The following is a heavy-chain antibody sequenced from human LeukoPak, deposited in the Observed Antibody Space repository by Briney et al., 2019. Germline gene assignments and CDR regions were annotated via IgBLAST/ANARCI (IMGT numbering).Heavy chain of an antibody. J-gene: IGHJ6*03. CDR3: ARGYCSSTSCYTDSYYYYYMDV. CDR2: IIPIFGTA. CDR1: GYTFTSYG. D-gene: IGHD2-2*02. Sequence: ASVKVSCKASGYTFTSYGISWVRQAPGQGLEWMGGIIPIFGTANYAQKFQGRVTITTDESTSTAYMELSSLRSEDTAVYYCARGYCSSTSCYTDSYYYYYMDVWGKGTTVTVSS. V-gene: IGHV1-69*05.